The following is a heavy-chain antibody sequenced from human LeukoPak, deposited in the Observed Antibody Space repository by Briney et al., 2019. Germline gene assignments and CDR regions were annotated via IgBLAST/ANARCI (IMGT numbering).Heavy chain of an antibody. CDR1: GYTFSSYW. CDR3: ARQNDFRLDY. Sequence: KPGKSLRISCKGSGYTFSSYWIGWVRQMPGKGLEWMGIIYPGDSDTRYSPSLQGQVTISVDTSIGTAYLQWSSLKASDAAIYYCARQNDFRLDYWGPGTLVTVSS. V-gene: IGHV5-51*01. J-gene: IGHJ4*02. D-gene: IGHD3-3*01. CDR2: IYPGDSDT.